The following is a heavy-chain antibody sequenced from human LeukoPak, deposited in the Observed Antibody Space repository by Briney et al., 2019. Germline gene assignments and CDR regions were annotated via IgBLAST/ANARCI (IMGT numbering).Heavy chain of an antibody. V-gene: IGHV4-59*01. CDR1: GGSISSYY. CDR3: ARDDYYGSFDY. CDR2: IYYSGST. Sequence: SETLSLTCTVSGGSISSYYWSWIRQPPGKGLEWIGHIYYSGSTNYNPSLKSRVTISVDTSKNQFSLKLSSVTAADTAVYYCARDDYYGSFDYWGQGTLVTASS. J-gene: IGHJ4*02. D-gene: IGHD3-10*01.